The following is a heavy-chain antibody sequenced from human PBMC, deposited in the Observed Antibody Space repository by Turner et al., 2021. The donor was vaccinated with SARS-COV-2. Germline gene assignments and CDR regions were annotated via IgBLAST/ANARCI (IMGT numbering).Heavy chain of an antibody. CDR1: AATFSRYA. CDR2: ISPILGIE. J-gene: IGHJ5*02. CDR3: ASVYQCIAEAAISWFDP. Sequence: QVPLLQSGAVVKKPGSSLKVSCTASAATFSRYAISCVRKAPGQGLEWMGRISPILGIENYEQKVKGRVKITADKATSTAYMEMSSLRAEDTAVYYCASVYQCIAEAAISWFDPWGQGTLVTVSS. V-gene: IGHV1-69*04. D-gene: IGHD6-13*01.